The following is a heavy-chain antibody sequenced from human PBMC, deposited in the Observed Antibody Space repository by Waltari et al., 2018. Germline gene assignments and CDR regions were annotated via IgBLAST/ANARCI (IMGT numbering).Heavy chain of an antibody. J-gene: IGHJ4*02. V-gene: IGHV3-33*01. Sequence: QVQLVESGGGVVQPGRSLRVSWAASGFTFSSYGMHWVRQAPGKGLEWVAVIWYDGSNKYYADSVKGRFTISRDNSKNTLYLQMNSLRAEDTAVYYCASGLGYMDYWGQGTLVTVSS. CDR2: IWYDGSNK. CDR1: GFTFSSYG. CDR3: ASGLGYMDY. D-gene: IGHD1-1*01.